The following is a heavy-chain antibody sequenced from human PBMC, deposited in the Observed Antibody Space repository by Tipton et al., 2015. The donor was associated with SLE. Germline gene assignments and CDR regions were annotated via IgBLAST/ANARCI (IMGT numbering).Heavy chain of an antibody. V-gene: IGHV3-15*01. J-gene: IGHJ4*02. CDR2: VKSKSDGGTT. CDR1: GFTFSRYW. Sequence: GSLRLSSVTSGFTFSRYWMSWVRQAPGKGLEWVGRVKSKSDGGTTDYAAPVNRFTISRDDSTNTLFLQMNSLKTEDTAVYYCATDIYSYDSGRYFPAFEHWGQGTLVTVSS. CDR3: ATDIYSYDSGRYFPAFEH. D-gene: IGHD3-10*01.